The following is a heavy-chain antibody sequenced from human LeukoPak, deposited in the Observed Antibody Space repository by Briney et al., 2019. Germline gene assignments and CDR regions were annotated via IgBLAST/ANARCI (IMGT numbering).Heavy chain of an antibody. Sequence: SETLSLTCAVYGGSFSGYYWSWIRQPPGKGLEWIGEINHSGSTNYNPSLKSRVTISVDTSKNQFSLKLSSVTAADTAVYYCARSGSSGHYFTWFDPWGQGTLVTVSS. V-gene: IGHV4-34*01. D-gene: IGHD3-22*01. CDR3: ARSGSSGHYFTWFDP. CDR2: INHSGST. CDR1: GGSFSGYY. J-gene: IGHJ5*02.